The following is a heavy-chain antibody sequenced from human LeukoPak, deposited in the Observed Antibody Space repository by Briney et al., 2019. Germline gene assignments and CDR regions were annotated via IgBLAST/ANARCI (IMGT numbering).Heavy chain of an antibody. J-gene: IGHJ6*02. CDR1: GGSISGYY. D-gene: IGHD3-10*01. CDR3: ARHDSYALGSHPLDV. CDR2: IHYSGTT. Sequence: SETLSLTCTVSGGSISGYYWSWIRLPPGKGLEWIAYIHYSGTTNYNPSLRSRVTISVDTSKNQFSLKVNSVTATDTAVYFCARHDSYALGSHPLDVWGQGTTVIVSS. V-gene: IGHV4-59*08.